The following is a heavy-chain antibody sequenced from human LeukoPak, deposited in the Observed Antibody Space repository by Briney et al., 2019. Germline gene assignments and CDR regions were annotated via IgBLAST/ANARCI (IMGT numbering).Heavy chain of an antibody. Sequence: GGSLRLSCAASGFTFSTYTMNWVRQAPGKGLEWVSSITTSSRHIYYADSVKGRFTISRDNAKNSLYLQMNSLRAEDTALYYCARAYSSGWHHDAFDIWGQGTMVTVSS. CDR3: ARAYSSGWHHDAFDI. V-gene: IGHV3-21*04. D-gene: IGHD6-19*01. CDR2: ITTSSRHI. J-gene: IGHJ3*02. CDR1: GFTFSTYT.